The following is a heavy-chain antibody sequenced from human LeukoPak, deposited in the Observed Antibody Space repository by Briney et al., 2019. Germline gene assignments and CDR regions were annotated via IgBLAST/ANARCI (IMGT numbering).Heavy chain of an antibody. J-gene: IGHJ6*03. CDR2: ISGSGGST. CDR1: GFTFSSYA. CDR3: AKGGNWESSSWYHYYYMDV. V-gene: IGHV3-23*01. D-gene: IGHD6-13*01. Sequence: GGSLRLSCAASGFTFSSYAMSWVRQAPGKGLEWVSAISGSGGSTYYADSVKGRFTTSRDNSKNTLYLQMNSLRAEDTAVYYCAKGGNWESSSWYHYYYMDVWGKGTTVTVSS.